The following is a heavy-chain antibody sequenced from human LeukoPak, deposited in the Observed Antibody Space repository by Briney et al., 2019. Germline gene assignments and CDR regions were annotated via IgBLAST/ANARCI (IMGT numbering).Heavy chain of an antibody. V-gene: IGHV1-46*01. CDR2: IYPSGGSR. CDR3: SRDNTAGGPFDY. D-gene: IGHD6-13*01. CDR1: GYTFTSYY. Sequence: ASVKLSCKASGYTFTSYYMQWVRKAPGPGLELMGIIYPSGGSRCYAHTVPVRVTMTRATSTGTVYMDLNRLSSEATAMADCSRDNTAGGPFDYWGQGTLVTV. J-gene: IGHJ4*02.